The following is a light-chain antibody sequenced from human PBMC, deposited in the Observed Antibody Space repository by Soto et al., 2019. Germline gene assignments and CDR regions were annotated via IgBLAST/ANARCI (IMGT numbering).Light chain of an antibody. CDR3: QQYGSSSLT. V-gene: IGKV3-20*01. CDR1: PSVSSSY. J-gene: IGKJ4*01. Sequence: EIVLTQSPGTLSLSPGERATLSCRASPSVSSSYLAWYQQKPGQAPRLLIYGASSRATGIPDRFSGSGSGTDFTLTISRLEPEDFAVYYCQQYGSSSLTFGGGTKVKIK. CDR2: GAS.